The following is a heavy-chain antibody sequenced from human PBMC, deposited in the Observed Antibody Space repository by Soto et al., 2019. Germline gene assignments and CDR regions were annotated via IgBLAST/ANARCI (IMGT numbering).Heavy chain of an antibody. CDR2: IIPIFGTA. CDR1: GGTFSSYA. V-gene: IGHV1-69*13. J-gene: IGHJ6*02. D-gene: IGHD2-2*03. CDR3: ARAGYCSSTSCPFDYYYGMDV. Sequence: SVKVSCKASGGTFSSYAISWVRQAPGQGLEWMGGIIPIFGTANYAQKFQGRVTITADESTSTAYMELSSLRSEDTAVYYCARAGYCSSTSCPFDYYYGMDVWGQGTTVTVSS.